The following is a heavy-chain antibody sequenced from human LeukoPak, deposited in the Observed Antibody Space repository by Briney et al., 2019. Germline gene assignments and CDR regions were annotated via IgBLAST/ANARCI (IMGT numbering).Heavy chain of an antibody. CDR3: TRLKWGDWFDP. CDR2: MYHTGTT. D-gene: IGHD1-26*01. CDR1: GGSISSGDYY. Sequence: KPSRTLSLTCTVSGGSISSGDYYWSWIRQPPGKGLEWIASMYHTGTTYYNPSPKSRVTISVDTSKNQFSLGLTSVTAADTAVYYCTRLKWGDWFDPWGQGTLVTVSS. V-gene: IGHV4-39*07. J-gene: IGHJ5*02.